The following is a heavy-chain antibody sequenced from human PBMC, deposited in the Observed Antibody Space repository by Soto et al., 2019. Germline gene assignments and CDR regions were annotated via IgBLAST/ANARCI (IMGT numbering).Heavy chain of an antibody. CDR1: GFSFDTYG. CDR3: AKDPDWRYSFGWAFDY. V-gene: IGHV3-30*18. CDR2: ISSRGSYK. Sequence: QVQLVESGGGVVQPGKSLRLSCAASGFSFDTYGMHWVRQAPGKGREWVAVISSRGSYKYYADSMKGRFTISRDGSKNTVFLQLNSLRTEATALYYCAKDPDWRYSFGWAFDYWGQGNLVTVSS. D-gene: IGHD5-18*01. J-gene: IGHJ4*02.